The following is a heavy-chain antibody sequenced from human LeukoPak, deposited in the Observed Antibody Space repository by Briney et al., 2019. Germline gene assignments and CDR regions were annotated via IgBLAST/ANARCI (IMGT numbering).Heavy chain of an antibody. D-gene: IGHD3-10*01. CDR1: GFIFSSYA. Sequence: GRSLRLSCAASGFIFSSYAMNWVRQAPGKGLEWVANIKQDGSEKYYVDSVKGRFTISRDNAKNSLYLQMNSLRAEDTAVYYCARDRELLWFGELLPIFDYWGQGTLVTVSS. V-gene: IGHV3-7*01. CDR2: IKQDGSEK. CDR3: ARDRELLWFGELLPIFDY. J-gene: IGHJ4*02.